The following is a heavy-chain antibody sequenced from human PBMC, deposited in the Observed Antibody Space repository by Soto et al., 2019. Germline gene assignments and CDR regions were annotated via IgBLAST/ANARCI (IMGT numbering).Heavy chain of an antibody. CDR2: ISYDGSNK. Sequence: QVQLVESGGGVVQPGRSLRLSCAASGFTFSSYAMHWVRQAPGKGLEWVAVISYDGSNKYYADSVKGRFTISRDNSKNPLYLQMNSLRAEDTAVYYCARDHSSGYYYNWGQGTLVTVSS. CDR1: GFTFSSYA. V-gene: IGHV3-30-3*01. D-gene: IGHD3-22*01. J-gene: IGHJ4*02. CDR3: ARDHSSGYYYN.